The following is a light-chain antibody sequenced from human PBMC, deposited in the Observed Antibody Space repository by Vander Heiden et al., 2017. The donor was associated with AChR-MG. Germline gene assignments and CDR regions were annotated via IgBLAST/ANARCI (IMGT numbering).Light chain of an antibody. J-gene: IGKJ1*01. CDR2: SAS. V-gene: IGKV1-39*01. Sequence: IHMTQPPSSLSASVGDRVTITCRASQSISTFLHWYQRKPGKAPKLLIYSASNLESGVPSRFTGSGSGTDFTLTITSLQPEDFATYYCQQSYSTPTFGQGTKVETK. CDR3: QQSYSTPT. CDR1: QSISTF.